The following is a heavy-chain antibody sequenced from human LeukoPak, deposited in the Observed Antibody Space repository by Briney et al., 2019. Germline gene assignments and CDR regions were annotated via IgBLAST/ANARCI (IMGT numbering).Heavy chain of an antibody. J-gene: IGHJ3*02. Sequence: WETLSLTCAVTGNSITSNYYWGWIRQPPGKGLEWIGSIYHSGSTYYNPSLKSRVTISVDTSKNQFSLKLSSVTAADTAVYYCARPKYSSSSGPRDAFDIWGQGTMVTVSS. CDR2: IYHSGST. CDR3: ARPKYSSSSGPRDAFDI. D-gene: IGHD6-6*01. V-gene: IGHV4-38-2*01. CDR1: GNSITSNYY.